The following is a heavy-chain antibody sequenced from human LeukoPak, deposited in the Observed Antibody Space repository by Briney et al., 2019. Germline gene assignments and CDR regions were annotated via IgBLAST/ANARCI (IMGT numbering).Heavy chain of an antibody. D-gene: IGHD2-8*01. CDR3: ARVNKMVYAKSYYYYMDV. CDR2: ISGSGGST. Sequence: GGSLRLSCAASGFTVSSNYMSWVRQAPGKGLEWVSAISGSGGSTYYADSVKGRFTISRDNAKNSLYLQMNSLRAEDTAVYYCARVNKMVYAKSYYYYMDVWGKGTTVTVSS. J-gene: IGHJ6*03. V-gene: IGHV3-11*04. CDR1: GFTVSSNY.